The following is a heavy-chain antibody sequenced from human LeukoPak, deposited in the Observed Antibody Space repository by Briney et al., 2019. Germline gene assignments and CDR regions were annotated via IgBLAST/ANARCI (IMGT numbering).Heavy chain of an antibody. CDR2: IYHSGST. J-gene: IGHJ3*02. Sequence: SETLSLTCTVSGYSISSGYYWGWIRQPPGKGLEWIGSIYHSGSTYYNPSLKSRVTISVDTSKNQFSLKLSSVTAADTAVYYCARISGSTVGRAFDIWGQGTMVTVSS. CDR3: ARISGSTVGRAFDI. D-gene: IGHD1-26*01. CDR1: GYSISSGYY. V-gene: IGHV4-38-2*02.